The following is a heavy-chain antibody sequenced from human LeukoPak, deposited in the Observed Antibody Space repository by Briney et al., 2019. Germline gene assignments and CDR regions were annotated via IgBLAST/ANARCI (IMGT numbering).Heavy chain of an antibody. V-gene: IGHV3-23*01. CDR2: ISGSGGST. CDR1: GFTFSSYA. J-gene: IGHJ1*01. Sequence: PGRSLRLSCAASGFTFSSYAMSWVRQAPGKGLEWVSAISGSGGSTYYADSVKGRFTISRDNSKDTLYLQMNSLRAEDTAVYYCSSSGSWGYFQHWGQGTLVTVSS. D-gene: IGHD2-15*01. CDR3: SSSGSWGYFQH.